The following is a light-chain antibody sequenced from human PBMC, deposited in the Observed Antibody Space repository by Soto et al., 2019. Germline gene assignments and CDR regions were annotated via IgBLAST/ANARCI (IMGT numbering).Light chain of an antibody. CDR3: SSYAGSNSYV. CDR2: EVS. V-gene: IGLV2-8*01. Sequence: QRALTHPPSASGSPGRSVTISCTETSSDVGDHNYVSWYQHHPGKAPKLVIYEVSQRPSGVPDRFSGSKSGNTASLTVTGLQADDEADYYCSSYAGSNSYVFGTRTKVTVL. J-gene: IGLJ1*01. CDR1: SSDVGDHNY.